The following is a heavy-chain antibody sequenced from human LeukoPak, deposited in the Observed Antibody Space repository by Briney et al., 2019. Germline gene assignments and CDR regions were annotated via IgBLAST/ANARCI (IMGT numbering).Heavy chain of an antibody. D-gene: IGHD4-11*01. CDR2: IYYSGST. CDR3: ARDPTDEYSNYVWFDP. J-gene: IGHJ5*02. Sequence: SETLSLTCTISGGPISSYYWSWGWQPPRKGLEWVGDIYYSGSTNYNPSLKSRVTISLDTSKNQFFLKLSSVTAADTAVYYCARDPTDEYSNYVWFDPWGQGTLVTVSS. CDR1: GGPISSYY. V-gene: IGHV4-59*01.